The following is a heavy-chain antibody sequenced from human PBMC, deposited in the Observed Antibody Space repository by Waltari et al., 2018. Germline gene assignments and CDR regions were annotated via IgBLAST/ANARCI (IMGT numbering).Heavy chain of an antibody. CDR2: FDPEDGET. J-gene: IGHJ2*01. Sequence: QVQLVQSGAEVKKPGASVKVSCQVSGYTLTELSMHWVRQAPGQGLEWMGGFDPEDGETIYAQKFQGRVTMTEDTSTDTAYMELSSLRSEDTAVYYCATGCHPYGGVCYKGPGRYWYFDLWGRGTLVTVSS. D-gene: IGHD2-8*02. CDR1: GYTLTELS. V-gene: IGHV1-24*01. CDR3: ATGCHPYGGVCYKGPGRYWYFDL.